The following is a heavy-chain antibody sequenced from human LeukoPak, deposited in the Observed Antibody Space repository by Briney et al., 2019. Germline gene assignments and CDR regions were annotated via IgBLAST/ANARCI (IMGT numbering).Heavy chain of an antibody. D-gene: IGHD3-3*01. V-gene: IGHV3-73*01. CDR3: TRHVEEASGYVDY. Sequence: PGGSLKLSCAASGFIFSESAMNWVRQASGKGLEWLGRIRSKANSYATAYGASVKGRFTIPRDDSKNTAYLQMNSLKTEDTAVYYCTRHVEEASGYVDYWGQGTLVTVSS. CDR1: GFIFSESA. J-gene: IGHJ4*02. CDR2: IRSKANSYAT.